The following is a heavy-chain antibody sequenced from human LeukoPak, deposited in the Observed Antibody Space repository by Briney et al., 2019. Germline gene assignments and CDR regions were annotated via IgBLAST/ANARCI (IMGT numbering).Heavy chain of an antibody. CDR3: TTDLLGDCSGGSCYPEDYYYYYMDV. V-gene: IGHV3-15*01. CDR2: IKSKTDGGTT. J-gene: IGHJ6*03. D-gene: IGHD2-15*01. Sequence: GGSLRLSCAASGFTFSNAWMSWVRQAPGKGLEWVGRIKSKTDGGTTDYAAPVKGRFTISRDDSKNTLYLQMNSLKTEDTAVYYCTTDLLGDCSGGSCYPEDYYYYYMDVWGKGTTVTISS. CDR1: GFTFSNAW.